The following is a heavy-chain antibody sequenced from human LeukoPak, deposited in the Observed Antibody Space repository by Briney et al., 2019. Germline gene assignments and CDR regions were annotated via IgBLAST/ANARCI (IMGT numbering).Heavy chain of an antibody. CDR2: IIPILGIA. V-gene: IGHV1-69*04. CDR1: GGTFSSYT. Sequence: SVKVSCKASGGTFSSYTISWVRQAPGQGLGWMGRIIPILGIANYAQKFQGRVTITADKSTSTAYMDLSSLRSEDTAVYYCARDRGYDSSGNFDYWGQGTLVTVSS. J-gene: IGHJ4*02. D-gene: IGHD3-22*01. CDR3: ARDRGYDSSGNFDY.